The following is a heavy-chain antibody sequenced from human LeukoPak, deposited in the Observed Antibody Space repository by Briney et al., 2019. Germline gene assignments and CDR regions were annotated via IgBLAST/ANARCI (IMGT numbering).Heavy chain of an antibody. J-gene: IGHJ4*02. V-gene: IGHV3-23*01. CDR1: GFTFSSYA. D-gene: IGHD2-8*01. CDR2: ISGSGGST. CDR3: AKDMLFMTDYSYFDY. Sequence: GGSLRLSCAASGFTFSSYAMSWVRQAPGKGLEWVSAISGSGGSTYYADSVKGRFTISRDNAKNSLYLQMNSLRAEDTALYYCAKDMLFMTDYSYFDYWGQGTPVTVSS.